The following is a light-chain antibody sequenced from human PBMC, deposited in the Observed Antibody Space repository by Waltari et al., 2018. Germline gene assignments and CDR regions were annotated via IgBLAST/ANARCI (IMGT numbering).Light chain of an antibody. Sequence: DIQMTQSPSSLSASIGDRVSITCRASQTISPYLDWFQQRPGKAPNLLIYSTSSLHSGVPSRFSGSGSGTDFTLTISSLQPEDFATYYCQQRYSIPQTFGQGTKVEMK. CDR3: QQRYSIPQT. CDR1: QTISPY. J-gene: IGKJ1*01. CDR2: STS. V-gene: IGKV1-39*01.